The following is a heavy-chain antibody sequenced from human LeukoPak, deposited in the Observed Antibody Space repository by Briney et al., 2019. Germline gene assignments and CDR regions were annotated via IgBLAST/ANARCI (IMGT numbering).Heavy chain of an antibody. V-gene: IGHV3-11*04. CDR1: GFTFSDYY. Sequence: GGSLRLSCAASGFTFSDYYMNWIRRAPGKGLEWVSYISSSGSTIYYADSVKGRFTISRDNAQNSLYLQMNSLRAEDTAMYYCARWPRGFYYDSRGVDAFDIWGQGTMVTVSS. CDR2: ISSSGSTI. CDR3: ARWPRGFYYDSRGVDAFDI. D-gene: IGHD3-22*01. J-gene: IGHJ3*02.